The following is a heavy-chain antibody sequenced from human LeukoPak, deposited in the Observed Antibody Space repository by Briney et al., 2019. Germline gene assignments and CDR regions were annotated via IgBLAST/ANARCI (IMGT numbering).Heavy chain of an antibody. CDR2: IIPIFGTA. V-gene: IGHV1-69*13. CDR1: GGTFSSYA. D-gene: IGHD1-26*01. J-gene: IGHJ6*02. Sequence: SVKVSCKASGGTFSSYAISWVRQAPGQGLEWMGGIIPIFGTANYAQKFQGRVTITADESTSTAYMELSSLRSEDTAVYYCARDRSYYVPYYYYGMDVWGQGTTVTVSS. CDR3: ARDRSYYVPYYYYGMDV.